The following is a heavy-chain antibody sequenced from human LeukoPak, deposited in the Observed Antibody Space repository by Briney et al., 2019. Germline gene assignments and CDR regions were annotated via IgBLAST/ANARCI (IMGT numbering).Heavy chain of an antibody. CDR3: VREGNELLSKNFDY. CDR2: INPHSGGT. D-gene: IGHD2-21*02. J-gene: IGHJ4*02. V-gene: IGHV1-2*02. CDR1: GFTFNGYY. Sequence: ASVKVSCKASGFTFNGYYIHCVRQAPGQGLEWMGYINPHSGGTNSPQKFQGRVTMTTDTSISAAYMELSSLISDDTAMYYCVREGNELLSKNFDYWGQGTLVTVSS.